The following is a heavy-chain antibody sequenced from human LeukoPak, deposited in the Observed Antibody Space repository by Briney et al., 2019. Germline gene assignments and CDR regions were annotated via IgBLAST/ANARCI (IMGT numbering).Heavy chain of an antibody. V-gene: IGHV4-34*01. D-gene: IGHD3-9*01. CDR2: INHSGST. Sequence: PSETLSLTCAVYGGSFSGYYWSWIRQPPGKGLEWIGEINHSGSTNYNPSLKSRVTISVDTSKNQFSLKLSSVTAADTAVYYCARGAYDILTGYYHYFDYWGQGTLVTVSS. CDR3: ARGAYDILTGYYHYFDY. J-gene: IGHJ4*02. CDR1: GGSFSGYY.